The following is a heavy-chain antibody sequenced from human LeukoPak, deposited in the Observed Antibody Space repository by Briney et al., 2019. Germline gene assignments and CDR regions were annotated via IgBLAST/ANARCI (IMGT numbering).Heavy chain of an antibody. CDR1: GYRFITYG. V-gene: IGHV1-18*01. CDR2: ISAYNGNT. D-gene: IGHD3-10*01. J-gene: IGHJ3*01. CDR3: ARDVFEGFGERVIDAFDL. Sequence: ASVKVSCKASGYRFITYGLSWVRQAPGQGLEWMGCISAYNGNTNFAPKLQGRVTMTADTYTSTAYMELRSLRSDDTAVYYCARDVFEGFGERVIDAFDLWGQGTMVTVSS.